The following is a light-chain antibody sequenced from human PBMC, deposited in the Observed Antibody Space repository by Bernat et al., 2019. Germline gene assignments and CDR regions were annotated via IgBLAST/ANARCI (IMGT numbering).Light chain of an antibody. CDR2: ASS. V-gene: IGKV1-8*01. Sequence: GDTVSITCRASQGIRSYLAWYQQKPGKAPKVLIYASSTLQSGVPSRFSGSGSGTEFILTINGLQPEDFATYYCQQYDDLLPLTFCGGTKVEIK. CDR3: QQYDDLLPLT. J-gene: IGKJ4*01. CDR1: QGIRSY.